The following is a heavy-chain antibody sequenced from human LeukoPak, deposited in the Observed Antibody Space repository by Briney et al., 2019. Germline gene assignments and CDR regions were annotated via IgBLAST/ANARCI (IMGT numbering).Heavy chain of an antibody. V-gene: IGHV3-21*01. CDR1: GFPFSSYS. D-gene: IGHD3-10*01. CDR2: ISGSGSSI. Sequence: GGSLRLSCAGSGFPFSSYSMNWVRQAPGKGLEWLSFISGSGSSIYYADSVKGRFTISRDNSKNTLYLQMNSLRAEDTAVYYCARRPITMVRIGAFDIWGQGTMVTVSS. CDR3: ARRPITMVRIGAFDI. J-gene: IGHJ3*02.